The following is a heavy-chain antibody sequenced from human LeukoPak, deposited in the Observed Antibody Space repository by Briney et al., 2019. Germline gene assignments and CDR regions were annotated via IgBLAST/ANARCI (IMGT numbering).Heavy chain of an antibody. CDR1: GFTFSNYW. V-gene: IGHV3-7*05. CDR3: GRIAYGNYV. CDR2: IKEDGSEK. Sequence: GGSLRLSCAASGFTFSNYWMSWVRQAPGKGLEWVANIKEDGSEKHYVDSLKGRFTISRDNTKNSLYLEVNSLRAEDTAVYYCGRIAYGNYVWGQGALVTVPS. J-gene: IGHJ4*02. D-gene: IGHD3-16*01.